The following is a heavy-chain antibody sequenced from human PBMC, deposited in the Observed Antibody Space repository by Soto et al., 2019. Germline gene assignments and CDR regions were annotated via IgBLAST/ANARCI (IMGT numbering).Heavy chain of an antibody. J-gene: IGHJ6*02. CDR1: GGTFSSYA. Sequence: QVQLVQSGAEVKKPGSSVKVSCKASGGTFSSYAISWVRQAPGQGLEWMGGIIPIFGTANYPQKFQGRVTITADESTSTAYMELSSLRSEDTAVYYCAKHRRYFDWLLPIRYYYGMDVWGQGTTVTVSS. D-gene: IGHD3-9*01. CDR2: IIPIFGTA. CDR3: AKHRRYFDWLLPIRYYYGMDV. V-gene: IGHV1-69*01.